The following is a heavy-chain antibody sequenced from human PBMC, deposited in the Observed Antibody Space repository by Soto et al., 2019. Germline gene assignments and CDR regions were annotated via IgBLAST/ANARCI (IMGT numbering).Heavy chain of an antibody. CDR1: GFTFRSYG. CDR3: AWLAVAGTGVFDI. V-gene: IGHV3-30*03. CDR2: ISYDGSNK. Sequence: QEQLVESGGGVVQPGRSLRLSCAASGFTFRSYGMHWVRQAPGKGLEWVAMISYDGSNKYYGDSVKGRFTISRDNSKFTLYLQMNSLRTEDTAVYWCAWLAVAGTGVFDIWGQGTMVTVSS. D-gene: IGHD6-19*01. J-gene: IGHJ3*02.